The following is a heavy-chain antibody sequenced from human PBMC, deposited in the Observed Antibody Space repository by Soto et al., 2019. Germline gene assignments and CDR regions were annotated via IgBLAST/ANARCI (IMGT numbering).Heavy chain of an antibody. V-gene: IGHV1-46*01. J-gene: IGHJ6*02. D-gene: IGHD3-3*01. Sequence: ASVKVSCKASGYTFTSYYMHWVRQAPGQGLEWMGIINPSGGSTSYAQKLQGRVTMTRDTSTSTVYMELSSLRSEDTAVHYCARDLGQDYDFWSGRDYYGMDVWGQGTTVTVSS. CDR3: ARDLGQDYDFWSGRDYYGMDV. CDR1: GYTFTSYY. CDR2: INPSGGST.